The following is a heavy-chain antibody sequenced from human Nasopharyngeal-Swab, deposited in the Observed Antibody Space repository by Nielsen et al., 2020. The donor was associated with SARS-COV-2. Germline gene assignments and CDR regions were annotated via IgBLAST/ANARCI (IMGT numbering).Heavy chain of an antibody. D-gene: IGHD2-15*01. CDR2: INHSGST. CDR3: VRDNYYHYYMDV. J-gene: IGHJ6*03. Sequence: RQAPGKGLEWNGEINHSGSTNYNPSLKSRLTISVDTSQNQFSLTVSSVTASDTAVYYCVRDNYYHYYMDVWGQGTTVTVSS. V-gene: IGHV4-34*01.